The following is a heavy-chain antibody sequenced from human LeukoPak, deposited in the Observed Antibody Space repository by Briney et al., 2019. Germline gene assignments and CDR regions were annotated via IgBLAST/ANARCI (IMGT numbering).Heavy chain of an antibody. Sequence: GGSLRLSCAASGFTFSSYEMNWVRQAPGKGLEWVSYISSSGSTIYYADSVKGRFTISRDNAKNSLYLQMNSLRAEDTAVYYWARGGPDYCSNGVCWGFEAFDIWGQGTMVTVSS. CDR2: ISSSGSTI. D-gene: IGHD2-8*01. V-gene: IGHV3-48*03. CDR3: ARGGPDYCSNGVCWGFEAFDI. J-gene: IGHJ3*02. CDR1: GFTFSSYE.